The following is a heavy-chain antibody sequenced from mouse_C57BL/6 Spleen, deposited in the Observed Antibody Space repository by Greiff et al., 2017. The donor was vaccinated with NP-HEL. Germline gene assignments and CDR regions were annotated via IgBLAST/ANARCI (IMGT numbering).Heavy chain of an antibody. CDR3: RISTINA. CDR1: GYNIKDIY. J-gene: IGHJ2*01. D-gene: IGHD5-2*01. V-gene: IGHV14-3*02. Sequence: DVKLQESGAELVKPAASLKLSCTASGYNIKDIYIHWVKQRPEKGLERIRRTDPANGNTKYDPKFQGKATITADTSSNTAYLQLSSLTSEDTAVYYSRISTINAWGQGTTLTVSS. CDR2: TDPANGNT.